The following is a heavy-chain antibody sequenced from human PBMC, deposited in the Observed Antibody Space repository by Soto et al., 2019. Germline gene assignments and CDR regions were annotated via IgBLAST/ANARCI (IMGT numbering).Heavy chain of an antibody. V-gene: IGHV4-31*03. J-gene: IGHJ6*02. D-gene: IGHD3-10*01. CDR2: IYYSGST. CDR3: ARDFSGYYGSGSLNYYYYYGMDV. CDR1: GGSISSGVYY. Sequence: PSETLSLTCTVSGGSISSGVYYWSWIRQHPGKGLEWIGYIYYSGSTYYNPSLKSRVTISVDTSKNQFSLKLSSVTAADTAVYYCARDFSGYYGSGSLNYYYYYGMDVWGQGTTVTVSS.